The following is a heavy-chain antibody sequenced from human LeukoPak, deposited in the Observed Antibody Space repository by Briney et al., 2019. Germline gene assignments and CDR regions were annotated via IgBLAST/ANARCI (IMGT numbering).Heavy chain of an antibody. Sequence: PGGSLRLSCAASGFTFSSYAMHWVRQAPGKGLEWVAVISYDGSNKYYADSVKGRFTISRDNSKNTLYLQMNSLRAEDTAVYYCARSQLTGIAMAGINYWGQGTLVTVSS. D-gene: IGHD6-19*01. CDR1: GFTFSSYA. CDR3: ARSQLTGIAMAGINY. J-gene: IGHJ4*02. CDR2: ISYDGSNK. V-gene: IGHV3-30-3*01.